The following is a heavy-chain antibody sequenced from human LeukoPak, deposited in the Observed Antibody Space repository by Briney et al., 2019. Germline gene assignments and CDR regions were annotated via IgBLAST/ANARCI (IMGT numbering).Heavy chain of an antibody. J-gene: IGHJ4*02. Sequence: PGGSLRLSCAASGFTFSTYGMHWVRQAQGKGLEWVALIWYDGSNENYADSVKGRFTISRDNSRNTLYLQMNSPRGEDTAVYYCARGGLTIAEATTSWYLDYWGQGTLVTVSS. CDR1: GFTFSTYG. CDR3: ARGGLTIAEATTSWYLDY. D-gene: IGHD1-26*01. CDR2: IWYDGSNE. V-gene: IGHV3-33*01.